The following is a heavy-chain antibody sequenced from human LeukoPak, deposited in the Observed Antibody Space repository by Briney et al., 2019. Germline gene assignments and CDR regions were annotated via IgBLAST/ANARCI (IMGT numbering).Heavy chain of an antibody. V-gene: IGHV3-7*01. J-gene: IGHJ4*02. CDR3: ARDEYLGYAFDY. CDR2: VNQDESLK. Sequence: GGSLRLSCAASGFSFNRHWMSWVRQAPGKGLEWVASVNQDESLKYYADSVKGRFIISRDNAKNSLFLQMNSLRAEDTALFYCARDEYLGYAFDYWGQGTLVTVSS. CDR1: GFSFNRHW. D-gene: IGHD5-18*01.